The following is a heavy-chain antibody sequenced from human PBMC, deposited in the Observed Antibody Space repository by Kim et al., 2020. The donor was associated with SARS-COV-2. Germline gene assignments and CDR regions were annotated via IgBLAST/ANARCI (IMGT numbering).Heavy chain of an antibody. V-gene: IGHV1-3*01. J-gene: IGHJ2*01. CDR3: ARAYSGYDFPNWYFDL. Sequence: ASVKVSCKASGYTFTSYAMHWVRQAPGQRLERMGWINAGHGNTKYSQKFQGIVTITRDTSASTAYMELSSLRSEDTAVYYCARAYSGYDFPNWYFDLWGRGTLVTVSS. CDR2: INAGHGNT. CDR1: GYTFTSYA. D-gene: IGHD5-12*01.